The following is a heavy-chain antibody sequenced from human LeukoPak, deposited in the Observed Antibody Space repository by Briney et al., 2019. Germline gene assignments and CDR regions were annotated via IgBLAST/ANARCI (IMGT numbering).Heavy chain of an antibody. V-gene: IGHV3-21*01. Sequence: PGGSLRLSCAASGFTFSSYNMNWVRQAPGKGLEWVSSVSSSSTYIYYADSVKGRFTISRDNAKNSLYLQVNSLRAEDTAVYYCARENAGYYSRTFDYWGQGTLATVSS. CDR3: ARENAGYYSRTFDY. D-gene: IGHD3-9*01. CDR1: GFTFSSYN. J-gene: IGHJ4*02. CDR2: VSSSSTYI.